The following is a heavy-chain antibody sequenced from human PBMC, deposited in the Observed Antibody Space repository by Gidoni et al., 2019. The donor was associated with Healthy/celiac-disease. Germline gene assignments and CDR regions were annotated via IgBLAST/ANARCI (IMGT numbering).Heavy chain of an antibody. CDR3: ARAGYSYGYGFDY. Sequence: VPLVESGGGLVQPGGSLRLSCAASGFTVSSNYMSWVRQAPGKGLEWVSVIYSGGSTYYADSVKGRFTISRDNSKNTLYLQMNSLRAEDTAVYYCARAGYSYGYGFDYWGQGTLVTVSS. V-gene: IGHV3-66*02. CDR2: IYSGGST. D-gene: IGHD5-18*01. CDR1: GFTVSSNY. J-gene: IGHJ4*02.